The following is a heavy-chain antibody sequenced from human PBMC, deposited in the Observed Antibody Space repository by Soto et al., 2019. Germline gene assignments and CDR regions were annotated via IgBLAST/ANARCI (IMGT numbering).Heavy chain of an antibody. J-gene: IGHJ3*01. CDR2: VSASGGTI. Sequence: GESLKISCAASGFTFSDYEMDWVRQAPGKGLEWVAYVSASGGTIFYADSVKGRFIISRDNAESSLSLQMNSLRADDTAVYYCTKEKSVEDRGNDAFDVWGQGTMVTVSS. D-gene: IGHD2-15*01. V-gene: IGHV3-48*03. CDR1: GFTFSDYE. CDR3: TKEKSVEDRGNDAFDV.